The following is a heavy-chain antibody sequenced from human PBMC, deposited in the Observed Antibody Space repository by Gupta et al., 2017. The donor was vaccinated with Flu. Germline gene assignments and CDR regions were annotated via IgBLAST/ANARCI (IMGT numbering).Heavy chain of an antibody. CDR3: ARGTLMVRGQGGAFDI. J-gene: IGHJ3*02. V-gene: IGHV3-53*04. D-gene: IGHD3-10*01. CDR2: IYSGGST. CDR1: GFTVSSNY. Sequence: EVQLVESGGGLVQPGGSLRLSCAASGFTVSSNYMSWVRQAPGKGLEWVSVIYSGGSTYYADSVKGRFTISRHNSKNTLYLQMNSLRAEDTAVYYCARGTLMVRGQGGAFDIWGQGTMVTVSS.